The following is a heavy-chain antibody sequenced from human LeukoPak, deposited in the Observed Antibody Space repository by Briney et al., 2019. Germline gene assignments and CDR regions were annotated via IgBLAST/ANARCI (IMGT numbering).Heavy chain of an antibody. CDR3: ARVGVTGYSSG. CDR1: GFTFSSYV. D-gene: IGHD6-19*01. V-gene: IGHV3-48*03. CDR2: ISSSGSTI. J-gene: IGHJ4*02. Sequence: GGSLRLSCAASGFTFSSYVMNWVRQAPGEGLEWVSYISSSGSTIYYADSVKGRFTISRDNAKNSLYLQMNSLGAEDTAVYYCARVGVTGYSSGWGQGTLVTVSS.